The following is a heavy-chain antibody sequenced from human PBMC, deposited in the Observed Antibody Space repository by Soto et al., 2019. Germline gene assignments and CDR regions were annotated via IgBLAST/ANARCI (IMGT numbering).Heavy chain of an antibody. V-gene: IGHV3-30-3*01. D-gene: IGHD1-26*01. Sequence: PGGSVRLSCAASGFTYSTYTMHWVRQAPGKGLEWVAVISYDGNNKFYADSVKGRFTISRDSTKQTLYLQMNSLRAEDTAAHYCARDSRATGAGAFDIWGLGTMVTVSS. CDR2: ISYDGNNK. CDR1: GFTYSTYT. CDR3: ARDSRATGAGAFDI. J-gene: IGHJ3*02.